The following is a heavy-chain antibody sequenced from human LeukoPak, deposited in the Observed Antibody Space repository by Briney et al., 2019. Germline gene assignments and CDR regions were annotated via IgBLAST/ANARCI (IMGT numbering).Heavy chain of an antibody. D-gene: IGHD3-22*01. CDR1: GGSISSGGYY. V-gene: IGHV4-31*03. J-gene: IGHJ3*02. Sequence: SETLSLTCTVSGGSISSGGYYWSWIRQHPGKGLEWIGYIYYSGSTYYNPSLKSRVTISVDTSKNQFSLKLSSVTAADTAVYYCARDKTYYYDSDAFDIWGQGTMVTVSS. CDR3: ARDKTYYYDSDAFDI. CDR2: IYYSGST.